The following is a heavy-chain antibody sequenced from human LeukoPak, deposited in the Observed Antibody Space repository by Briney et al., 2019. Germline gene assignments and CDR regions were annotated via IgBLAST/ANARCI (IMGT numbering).Heavy chain of an antibody. CDR1: GFTFSSYA. D-gene: IGHD3-10*01. CDR3: ATQTGALYYYYGMDV. Sequence: PGGSLRVSCAASGFTFSSYARSWVRQAPGKGLEWVSAISGSGGSTYYADSVKGRFTISRDNSKNTLYLQMNSLRAEDTAVYYCATQTGALYYYYGMDVWGQGTTVTVSS. J-gene: IGHJ6*02. CDR2: ISGSGGST. V-gene: IGHV3-23*01.